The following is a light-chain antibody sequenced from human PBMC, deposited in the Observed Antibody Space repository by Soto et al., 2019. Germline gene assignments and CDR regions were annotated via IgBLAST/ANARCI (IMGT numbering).Light chain of an antibody. V-gene: IGKV3-11*01. Sequence: EIVLTQSPATLTFAPGERSTLSCRASQSVSSYLAWYQQKPGQAPRLLIYDASIRATGIPARFSGCGSGTDFTLTISSLEPEDFAVYYCQQRSNWPPLTFGQGTRLEIK. J-gene: IGKJ5*01. CDR2: DAS. CDR3: QQRSNWPPLT. CDR1: QSVSSY.